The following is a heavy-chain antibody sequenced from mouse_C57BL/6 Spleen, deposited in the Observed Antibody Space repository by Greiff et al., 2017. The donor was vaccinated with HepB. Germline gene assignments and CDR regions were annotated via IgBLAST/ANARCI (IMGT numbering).Heavy chain of an antibody. V-gene: IGHV1-82*01. J-gene: IGHJ2*01. Sequence: QVQLKESGPELVKPGASVKISCKASGYAFSSSWMNWVKQRPGKGLEWIGRINPGDGDTNYNGKFKGKATLTADKSSSTAYMHLSSLTSEDSAVYFCAGGATYSIYYFDYWGQGTTLTVSS. CDR1: GYAFSSSW. CDR2: INPGDGDT. D-gene: IGHD2-5*01. CDR3: AGGATYSIYYFDY.